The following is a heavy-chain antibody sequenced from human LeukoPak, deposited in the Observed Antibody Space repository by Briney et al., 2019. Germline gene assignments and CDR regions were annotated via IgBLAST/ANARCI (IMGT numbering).Heavy chain of an antibody. D-gene: IGHD6-13*01. CDR2: IKKDGSEK. J-gene: IGHJ5*02. V-gene: IGHV3-7*01. CDR3: AIPGGSSANWFDP. Sequence: GGSLRLSCAASGFTFSSYSMSWVRQAPGKGLEWVANIKKDGSEKYYVDSVKGRSTISRDNAKNSLYLQMNSLRAEDTAAYYCAIPGGSSANWFDPWGQGTQVTVSS. CDR1: GFTFSSYS.